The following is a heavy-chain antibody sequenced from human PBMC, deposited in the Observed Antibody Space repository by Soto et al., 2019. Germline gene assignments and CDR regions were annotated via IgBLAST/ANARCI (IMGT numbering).Heavy chain of an antibody. CDR1: GYTFTSYG. J-gene: IGHJ5*02. D-gene: IGHD3-9*01. CDR3: ARDSLYYDILTGYHNWFDP. Sequence: GASVKVSCKASGYTFTSYGISWVRQAPGQGLEWMGWISAYNGNTNYAQKLQGRVTMTTDTSTSTAYMELRSLRSDDTAVYYCARDSLYYDILTGYHNWFDPWGQGTLVTVSS. V-gene: IGHV1-18*01. CDR2: ISAYNGNT.